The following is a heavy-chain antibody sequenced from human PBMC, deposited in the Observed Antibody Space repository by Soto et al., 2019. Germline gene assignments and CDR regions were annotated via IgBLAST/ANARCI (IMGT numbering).Heavy chain of an antibody. D-gene: IGHD2-2*01. J-gene: IGHJ4*02. CDR2: ISSSGSTV. V-gene: IGHV3-11*01. CDR3: ARRWDIVVVSAGSPFDY. Sequence: QVQLVESGGGLVKPGGSLRLSCAASGFTFSDYYMSWIRQAPGKGLVWVSYISSSGSTVYYADSVKGRFTISRDNAKNSLSLQMISLRADDTAVYYCARRWDIVVVSAGSPFDYWGQGSLVTCSS. CDR1: GFTFSDYY.